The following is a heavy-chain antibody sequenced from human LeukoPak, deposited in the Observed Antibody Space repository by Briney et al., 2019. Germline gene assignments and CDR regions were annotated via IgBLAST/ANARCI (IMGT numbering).Heavy chain of an antibody. V-gene: IGHV4-4*02. J-gene: IGHJ4*02. CDR2: IYHSGST. Sequence: SETLSLTCAVSGGSISSSNWWSWVRQPPGKGLEWIGEIYHSGSTNYNPSLKSRVTISVDKSKNQFSLQLTSMTAADTAVYYCLYGGNSGDWVYWGQGTLVTVSS. CDR1: GGSISSSNW. D-gene: IGHD4-23*01. CDR3: LYGGNSGDWVY.